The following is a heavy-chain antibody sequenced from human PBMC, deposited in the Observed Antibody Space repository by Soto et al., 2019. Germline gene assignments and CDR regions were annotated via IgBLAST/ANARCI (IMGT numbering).Heavy chain of an antibody. V-gene: IGHV1-69*13. D-gene: IGHD3-10*02. CDR2: IIPIFGTA. J-gene: IGHJ5*02. CDR3: ARLFGELLLNWFDP. CDR1: GGTFSSYA. Sequence: GASVKVSCKASGGTFSSYAISWVRQAPGQGLEWMGGIIPIFGTANYAQKFQGRVTITADESTSTAYMELSSLRSEDTAVYYCARLFGELLLNWFDPWGQGTLVTVSS.